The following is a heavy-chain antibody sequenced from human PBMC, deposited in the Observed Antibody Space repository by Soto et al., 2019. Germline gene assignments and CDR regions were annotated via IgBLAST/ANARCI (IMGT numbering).Heavy chain of an antibody. Sequence: PXGSLRLSCAASGFTFSSYAMHWVRQAPGKGLDWVAIVSHDGNSKYYADSVEGRFTISRDNSNNTLYLQMNSLRAEDTALFYCAKDTGYYDFWSGSSPYYYAMDVWGQGPTVTVSS. CDR2: VSHDGNSK. D-gene: IGHD3-3*01. CDR1: GFTFSSYA. V-gene: IGHV3-30*18. CDR3: AKDTGYYDFWSGSSPYYYAMDV. J-gene: IGHJ6*02.